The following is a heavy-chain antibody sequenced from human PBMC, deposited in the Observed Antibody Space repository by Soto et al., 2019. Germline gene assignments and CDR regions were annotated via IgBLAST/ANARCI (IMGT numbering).Heavy chain of an antibody. V-gene: IGHV1-3*01. D-gene: IGHD2-21*01. CDR3: ARAGQPRLKYYYYMDV. J-gene: IGHJ6*03. Sequence: ASVKVSCKASGYTFTSYAMHWVRQAPGQRLEWMGWINAGNGNTKYSQKFQGRVTITRDTSASTAYMELSSLRSEDTAVYYCARAGQPRLKYYYYMDVWGKGTTVTVSS. CDR2: INAGNGNT. CDR1: GYTFTSYA.